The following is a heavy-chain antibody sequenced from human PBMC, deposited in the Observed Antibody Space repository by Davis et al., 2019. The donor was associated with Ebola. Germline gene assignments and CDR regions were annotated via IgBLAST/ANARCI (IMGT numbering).Heavy chain of an antibody. J-gene: IGHJ4*02. Sequence: GGSLRLSCAASGFTFSSYGMHWVRQATGKGLEWVSAIGTAGDTYYPGSVKGRFTISRENAKNSLYLQMNSLRAEDTAVYYCARAYYDSVFDYWGQGTLVTVSS. CDR1: GFTFSSYG. D-gene: IGHD3-3*01. CDR3: ARAYYDSVFDY. CDR2: IGTAGDT. V-gene: IGHV3-13*01.